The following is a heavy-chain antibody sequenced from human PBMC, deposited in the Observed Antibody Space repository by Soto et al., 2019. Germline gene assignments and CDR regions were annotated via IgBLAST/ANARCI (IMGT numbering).Heavy chain of an antibody. V-gene: IGHV3-23*01. D-gene: IGHD4-17*01. CDR2: IRSSGSTT. J-gene: IGHJ2*01. CDR1: GFTFTNYA. CDR3: AKAYGDYPYWYFDL. Sequence: EVQLLESGGGLVQPGGSLRLSCAASGFTFTNYAMSWVRQAPGKGLEWVSAIRSSGSTTWYADSVKGRFTISRDNSKKMLYLQMNSLRVEDTAVYSCAKAYGDYPYWYFDLWGSGTLVTVSS.